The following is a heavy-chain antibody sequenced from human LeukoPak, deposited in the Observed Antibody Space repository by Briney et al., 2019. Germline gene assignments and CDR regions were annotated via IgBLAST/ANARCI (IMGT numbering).Heavy chain of an antibody. Sequence: SETLSLTCTVSGGSISTYYWSSIRQPPGKGLEWIGNIYYSGSTNYRPSLKSRVSISVDTSKNQFSLKLSSVTAADTAVYYCARMVHHYDSNGYGFWGQGTLVTVSS. CDR2: IYYSGST. D-gene: IGHD3-22*01. CDR3: ARMVHHYDSNGYGF. J-gene: IGHJ4*02. CDR1: GGSISTYY. V-gene: IGHV4-59*08.